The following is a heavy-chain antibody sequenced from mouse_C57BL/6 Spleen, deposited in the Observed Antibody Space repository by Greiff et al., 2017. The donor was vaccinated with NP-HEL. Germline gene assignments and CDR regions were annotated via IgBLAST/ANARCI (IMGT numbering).Heavy chain of an antibody. CDR3: ARRGYYDYDDY. V-gene: IGHV1-76*01. D-gene: IGHD2-4*01. J-gene: IGHJ2*01. Sequence: QVQLKQSGAELVRPGASVKLSCKASGYTFTDYYINWVKQRPGQGLEWIARIYPGSGNTYYNEKFKGKATLTAEKSSSTAYMQLSSLTSEDSAVYFCARRGYYDYDDYWGQGTTLTVSS. CDR2: IYPGSGNT. CDR1: GYTFTDYY.